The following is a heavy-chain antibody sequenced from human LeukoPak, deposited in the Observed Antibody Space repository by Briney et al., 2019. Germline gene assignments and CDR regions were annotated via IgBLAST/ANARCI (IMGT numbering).Heavy chain of an antibody. CDR2: IYSGGST. D-gene: IGHD2-8*01. CDR3: ARGALHMYYLDN. J-gene: IGHJ4*02. Sequence: PGGSLRLSCAASGFTVSSNYMSWVRQAPGEGLEWVSVIYSGGSTYYADSVKGRITISRDNSKNTVYLQMNSLRAEDTAVYYCARGALHMYYLDNWGQGTLVTVSS. CDR1: GFTVSSNY. V-gene: IGHV3-66*01.